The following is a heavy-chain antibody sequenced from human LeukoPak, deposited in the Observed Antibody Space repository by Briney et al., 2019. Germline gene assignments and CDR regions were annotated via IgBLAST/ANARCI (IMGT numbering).Heavy chain of an antibody. CDR3: AKDPGGYYYDSSGYYPGDAFDI. D-gene: IGHD3-22*01. J-gene: IGHJ3*02. CDR2: IRYDGSNK. Sequence: GGSLRLSCAASGFTFSSYGMHWVRQAPGKGLEWVAFIRYDGSNKYYADSVKGRFTIPRDNSKNTLYLQMNSLRAEDTAVYYCAKDPGGYYYDSSGYYPGDAFDIWGQGTMVTVSS. CDR1: GFTFSSYG. V-gene: IGHV3-30*02.